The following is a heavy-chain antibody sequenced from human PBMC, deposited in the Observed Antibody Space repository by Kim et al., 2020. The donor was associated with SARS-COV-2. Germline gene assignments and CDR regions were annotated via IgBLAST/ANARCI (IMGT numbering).Heavy chain of an antibody. CDR3: ARFLWFGEIHFDY. CDR2: IDPSDSYT. J-gene: IGHJ4*02. V-gene: IGHV5-10-1*01. CDR1: GYSFTSYW. Sequence: GESLKISCKGSGYSFTSYWISWVRQMPRKGLEWMGRIDPSDSYTNYSPSFQGHVTISADKSISTAYLQWSSLKASDTAMYYCARFLWFGEIHFDYWGQGTLVTVSS. D-gene: IGHD3-10*01.